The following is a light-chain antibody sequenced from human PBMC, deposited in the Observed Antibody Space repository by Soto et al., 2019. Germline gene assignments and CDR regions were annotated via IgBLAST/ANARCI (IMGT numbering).Light chain of an antibody. CDR1: QTVSRN. CDR3: QQYDKWPRT. Sequence: EVVMTQYPATLSVSPGERAPLSCRASQTVSRNLAWYQQRPGQAPRLLIYDISNRATGVPARFSGGGSGAEYTLTISSLQSEDFAVYYCQQYDKWPRTFGQGTKVDI. J-gene: IGKJ1*01. V-gene: IGKV3-15*01. CDR2: DIS.